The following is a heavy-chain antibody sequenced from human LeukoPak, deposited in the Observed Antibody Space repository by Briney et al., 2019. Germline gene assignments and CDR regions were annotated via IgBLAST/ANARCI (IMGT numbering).Heavy chain of an antibody. CDR1: GFTFSSYA. Sequence: GGSLRLSCAASGFTFSSYAMNWVRQAPGKGLEWVSSISDTDDSTYDADSVKGRFSISRDNSKNTLYLQMNSLRAEDTAIYYCAKGPIPCSSTSCPRSAFDIWGQGTMVTVSS. D-gene: IGHD2-2*01. CDR2: ISDTDDST. J-gene: IGHJ3*02. V-gene: IGHV3-23*01. CDR3: AKGPIPCSSTSCPRSAFDI.